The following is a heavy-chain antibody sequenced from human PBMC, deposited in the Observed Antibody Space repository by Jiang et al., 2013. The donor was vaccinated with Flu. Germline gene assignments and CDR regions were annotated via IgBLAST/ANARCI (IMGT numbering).Heavy chain of an antibody. CDR3: AHKPPLTGYYRPTNWFDP. J-gene: IGHJ5*02. Sequence: KPTQTLTLTCTFSGFSLSTTEVAVGWIRQPPGKALEWLALIYWNDDKRYSPSPKSRLTITKDTSKNQVVLTMTNMDPVDTATYYCAHKPPLTGYYRPTNWFDPWGQGTLVTSP. CDR2: IYWNDDK. V-gene: IGHV2-5*01. CDR1: GFSLSTTEVA. D-gene: IGHD3-9*01.